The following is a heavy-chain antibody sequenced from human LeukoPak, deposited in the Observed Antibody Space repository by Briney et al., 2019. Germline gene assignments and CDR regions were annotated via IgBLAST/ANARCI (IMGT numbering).Heavy chain of an antibody. J-gene: IGHJ5*02. CDR3: ARDTQYCSSTSCYKRNNWFDP. CDR1: GFTLRRLW. Sequence: GFLKTFLAGPGFTLRRLWNELGRQAPGKGLGWGSLIYSNYSTIYYADSVKGRFTISRDNAKNSLYLQMNSLRDEDTAVYYCARDTQYCSSTSCYKRNNWFDPWGQGTLVTVSS. V-gene: IGHV3-48*02. CDR2: IYSNYSTI. D-gene: IGHD2-2*02.